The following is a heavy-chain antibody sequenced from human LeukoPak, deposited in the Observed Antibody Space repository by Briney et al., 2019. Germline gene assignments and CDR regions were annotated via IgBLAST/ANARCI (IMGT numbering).Heavy chain of an antibody. CDR1: GFTFSNAW. Sequence: RGSLRLSCAASGFTFSNAWMSWVRQAPGRGLEWVGRFKSKADGGTADYAAPVKGRFTISRDDSKNTLYLQMNSLKTEDTAVYYCTTGAVYYDSSGYNYFDYWGQGTLVTVSS. V-gene: IGHV3-15*01. J-gene: IGHJ4*02. D-gene: IGHD3-22*01. CDR3: TTGAVYYDSSGYNYFDY. CDR2: FKSKADGGTA.